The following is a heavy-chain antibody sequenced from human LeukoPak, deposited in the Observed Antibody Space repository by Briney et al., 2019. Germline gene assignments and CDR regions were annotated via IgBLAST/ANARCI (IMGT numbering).Heavy chain of an antibody. CDR3: ARHRRYSNYGLNWFDP. J-gene: IGHJ5*02. V-gene: IGHV4-59*05. CDR1: GGSISSYY. CDR2: IYYSGST. D-gene: IGHD4-4*01. Sequence: SETLSLTCTVSGGSISSYYWSWIRQPPGKGLEWIGSIYYSGSTYYNPSLKSRVTISVDTSKNQFSLKLSSVTAADTAVYYCARHRRYSNYGLNWFDPWGQGTLVTVSS.